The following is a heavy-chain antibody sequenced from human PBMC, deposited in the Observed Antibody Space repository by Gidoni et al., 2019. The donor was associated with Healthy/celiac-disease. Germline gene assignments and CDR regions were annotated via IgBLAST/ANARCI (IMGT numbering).Heavy chain of an antibody. CDR3: ATDRAAGTGFLDY. V-gene: IGHV3-66*01. D-gene: IGHD6-13*01. Sequence: EVQLVESGGGLVQPGGSLRLSCAASGFPVSSNYMSWVRQAPGKGLEWVSVIYSGGNTYYADSVKGRFTISRDNSKNTLYLQMNSLRAEDTAVYYCATDRAAGTGFLDYWGQGTLVTVSS. CDR2: IYSGGNT. J-gene: IGHJ4*02. CDR1: GFPVSSNY.